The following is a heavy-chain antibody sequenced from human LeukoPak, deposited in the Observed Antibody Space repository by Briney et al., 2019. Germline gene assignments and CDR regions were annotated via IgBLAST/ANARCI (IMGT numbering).Heavy chain of an antibody. D-gene: IGHD6-13*01. CDR1: GFTFDDYG. CDR2: INWNGGST. V-gene: IGHV3-20*04. J-gene: IGHJ6*03. CDR3: ARKGIAAAGIYYYYYYMDV. Sequence: GGSLRLSCAASGFTFDDYGMSWVRQAPGKGLEWVSGINWNGGSTGYADSVKGRFTISRDNAKNSLYLQMNSLRAEDTALYYCARKGIAAAGIYYYYYYMDVWGKGTTVTVSS.